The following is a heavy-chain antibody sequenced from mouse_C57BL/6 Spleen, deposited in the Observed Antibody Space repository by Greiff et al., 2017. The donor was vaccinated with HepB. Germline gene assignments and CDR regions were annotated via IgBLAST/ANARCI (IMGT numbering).Heavy chain of an antibody. V-gene: IGHV1-69*01. CDR2: IDPSDSYT. J-gene: IGHJ3*01. D-gene: IGHD1-1*02. CDR3: ARKYYLAWFAY. Sequence: QVQLQQPGAELVMPGASVKLSCKASGYTFTSYWMHWVKQRPGQGLEWIGEIDPSDSYTNYNQKFKGKSTLTVDKSSSTAYMQLSSLTSEDSAVYYCARKYYLAWFAYWGQGTLVTVSA. CDR1: GYTFTSYW.